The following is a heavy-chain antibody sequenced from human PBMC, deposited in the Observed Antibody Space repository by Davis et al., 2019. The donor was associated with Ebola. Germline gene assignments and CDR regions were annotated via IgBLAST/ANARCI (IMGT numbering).Heavy chain of an antibody. J-gene: IGHJ6*02. D-gene: IGHD1-26*01. CDR1: VITFSSYA. V-gene: IGHV3-23*01. CDR3: ARAIAGSGSYLDYYYYYGMDV. CDR2: ISGNGGGT. Sequence: GESLKISCTDSVITFSSYAMTWVRQAPGKGLEWVSTISGNGGGTYYADSVKGRFTISRDNAKNSLYLQMNSLRAEDTAVYYCARAIAGSGSYLDYYYYYGMDVWGQGTTVTVSS.